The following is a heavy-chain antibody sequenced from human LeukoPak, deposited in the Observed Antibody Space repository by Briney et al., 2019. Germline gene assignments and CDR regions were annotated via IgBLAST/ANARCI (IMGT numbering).Heavy chain of an antibody. CDR1: GFTVSSNY. CDR2: IYAGGSA. Sequence: GGSLRLSCAASGFTVSSNYMSWVRQAPGEGLEWVSGIYAGGSANYADSVKGRFTISRDNSKNTLYLQMNSLRVEDTAVYYCANSGVGPTPGWFDPWGQGTLVTVSS. CDR3: ANSGVGPTPGWFDP. V-gene: IGHV3-66*02. J-gene: IGHJ5*02. D-gene: IGHD3-3*01.